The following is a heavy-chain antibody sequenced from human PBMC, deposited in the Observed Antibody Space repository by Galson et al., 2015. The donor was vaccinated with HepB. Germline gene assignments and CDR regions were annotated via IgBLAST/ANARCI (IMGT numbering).Heavy chain of an antibody. CDR3: ARLRRTATIGDLSPRQFYNWFDL. V-gene: IGHV4-34*01. CDR1: GGPLSGYY. CDR2: INSGGST. Sequence: ETLSLTCAVYGGPLSGYYWGWIRQSPGKGLEWIGEINSGGSTSYNVPLKSRVTISVDTSKNQFYLKLKSMTVADTALYYCARLRRTATIGDLSPRQFYNWFDLWGQGTLVTVSS. D-gene: IGHD5-24*01. J-gene: IGHJ5*02.